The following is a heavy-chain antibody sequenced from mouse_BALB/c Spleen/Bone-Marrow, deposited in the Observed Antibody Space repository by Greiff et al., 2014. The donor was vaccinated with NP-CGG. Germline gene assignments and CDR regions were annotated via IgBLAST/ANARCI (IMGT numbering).Heavy chain of an antibody. CDR2: IWAGGST. V-gene: IGHV2-9*02. CDR3: ARDNYGSRVFDY. Sequence: VQRVESGPGLVAPSQSLSITRTVSGFSLTSYGVHWVRQPPGKGLEWLGVIWAGGSTNYNSALMSRLSISKDNSKSQVFLKMNSLQTDDTAMYYCARDNYGSRVFDYWGQGTTLTVSS. CDR1: GFSLTSYG. D-gene: IGHD1-1*01. J-gene: IGHJ2*01.